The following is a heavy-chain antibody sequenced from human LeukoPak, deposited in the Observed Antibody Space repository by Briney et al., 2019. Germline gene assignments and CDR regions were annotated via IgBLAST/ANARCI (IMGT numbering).Heavy chain of an antibody. CDR1: GYTFTGYY. J-gene: IGHJ4*02. V-gene: IGHV1-2*02. CDR3: ASLGGWFGELFPMWVTSPFDY. CDR2: INPNSGGT. D-gene: IGHD3-10*01. Sequence: ASVKVSCKASGYTFTGYYMHWVRQAPGQGLEWMGWINPNSGGTNYAQKFQGRVTMTRDTSISTAYMELSRLRSDDTAAYYCASLGGWFGELFPMWVTSPFDYWGQGTLVTVSS.